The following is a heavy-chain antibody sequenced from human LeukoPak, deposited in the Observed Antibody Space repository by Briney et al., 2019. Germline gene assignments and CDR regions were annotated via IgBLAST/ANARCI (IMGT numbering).Heavy chain of an antibody. CDR1: GFTFNNYG. D-gene: IGHD2-8*02. Sequence: GGSLRLSCAASGFTFNNYGMSWVRQAPGKGLEWVSGISSGGDNTDYADSVKGRFTISRDNARNTMYLQMNSLRAEDTAVCYCTRGKFLVVPFDSWGQGTLVTVSS. CDR3: TRGKFLVVPFDS. CDR2: ISSGGDNT. J-gene: IGHJ4*02. V-gene: IGHV3-23*01.